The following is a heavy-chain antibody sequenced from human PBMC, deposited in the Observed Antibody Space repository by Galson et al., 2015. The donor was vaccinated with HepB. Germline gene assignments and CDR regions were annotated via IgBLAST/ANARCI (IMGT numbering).Heavy chain of an antibody. CDR1: GFTFRNYA. V-gene: IGHV3-23*01. CDR3: TKHIYDRSSEYFHH. J-gene: IGHJ1*01. CDR2: ITGSGGNT. D-gene: IGHD3-22*01. Sequence: SLRLSCAASGFTFRNYAMSWVRQAPGEGLEWVSTITGSGGNTYYGDFVKGRFTISRENSKNTLYLQMNSLRAEDTAVYYCTKHIYDRSSEYFHHWGQGSLVSVSS.